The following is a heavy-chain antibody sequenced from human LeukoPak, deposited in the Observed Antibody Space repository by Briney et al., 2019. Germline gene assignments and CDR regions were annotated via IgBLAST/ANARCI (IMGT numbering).Heavy chain of an antibody. V-gene: IGHV4-31*03. CDR1: GGSISSGGYY. CDR2: IYYSGST. D-gene: IGHD5-12*01. CDR3: AREDSGYGTPDLVHYFGY. Sequence: PSETLSLTCTVSGGSISSGGYYWSWIRQHPGKGLEWIGYIYYSGSTYYNPSLKSRVTISVDTSKNQFSLKLSSVTAADTAVYYCAREDSGYGTPDLVHYFGYWGQGTLVTVSS. J-gene: IGHJ4*02.